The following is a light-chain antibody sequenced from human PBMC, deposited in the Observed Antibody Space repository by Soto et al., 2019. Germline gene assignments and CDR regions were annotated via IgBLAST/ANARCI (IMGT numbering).Light chain of an antibody. CDR3: SSYTSSSTSPV. CDR1: SSDVGSYNR. V-gene: IGLV2-18*02. J-gene: IGLJ2*01. CDR2: EVT. Sequence: QSALTQPPSVSGSPGQSVTISCTGTSSDVGSYNRVSWYQQPPGTAPKLMIYEVTNRPSGVPDRFSGSKSGNTASLTISGLQAEDEADYYCSSYTSSSTSPVFGGGTKLTVL.